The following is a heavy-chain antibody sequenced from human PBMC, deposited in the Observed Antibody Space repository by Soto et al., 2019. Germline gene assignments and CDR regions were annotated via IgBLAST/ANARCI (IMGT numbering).Heavy chain of an antibody. V-gene: IGHV1-69*13. D-gene: IGHD3-22*01. Sequence: SVKVSCKASGGTFSSYAISWVRQAPGQGLEWMGGIIPIFGTANYAQKFQGRVTITADESTSTAYMELSSLRSEDTAVYYCARNYYDSSGYYQDYYYGMDVWGQGTTVTVSS. J-gene: IGHJ6*02. CDR1: GGTFSSYA. CDR2: IIPIFGTA. CDR3: ARNYYDSSGYYQDYYYGMDV.